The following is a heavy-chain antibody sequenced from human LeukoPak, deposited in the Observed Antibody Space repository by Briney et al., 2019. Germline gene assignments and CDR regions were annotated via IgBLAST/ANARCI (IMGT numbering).Heavy chain of an antibody. CDR1: GGSISSSSYY. Sequence: PSETLSLTCTVSGGSISSSSYYWGWIRQPPGKGLEWIGSIYYCGSTYYNPSLKSRVTISVDTSKNQFSLKLSSVTAADTAVYYCARLHVRGSSWDRVLYYYGMDVWGQGTTVTVSS. J-gene: IGHJ6*02. V-gene: IGHV4-39*01. D-gene: IGHD2-2*01. CDR2: IYYCGST. CDR3: ARLHVRGSSWDRVLYYYGMDV.